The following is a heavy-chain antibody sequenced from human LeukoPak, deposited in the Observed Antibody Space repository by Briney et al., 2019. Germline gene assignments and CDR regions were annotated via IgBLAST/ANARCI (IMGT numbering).Heavy chain of an antibody. J-gene: IGHJ4*02. V-gene: IGHV3-15*07. Sequence: GGSLRLSCAASGFTFSNAWMNWVRQAPGKGLEWVGRTKSKTDGGTTDYAAPVKGRFTISRDDSKNTLYLQMNSLKTEDTAVYYCTTEAVTPGYYWGQGTLVTVSS. D-gene: IGHD4-17*01. CDR3: TTEAVTPGYY. CDR1: GFTFSNAW. CDR2: TKSKTDGGTT.